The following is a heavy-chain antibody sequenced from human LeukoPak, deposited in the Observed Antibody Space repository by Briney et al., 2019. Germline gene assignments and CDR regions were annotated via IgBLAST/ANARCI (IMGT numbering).Heavy chain of an antibody. CDR1: GGSISNSGYY. CDR2: IHYSDSA. D-gene: IGHD6-13*01. Sequence: SETLSLTCAVSGGSISNSGYYWAWIRQPPGKGLDYIGNIHYSDSALYNPSLQSRATILVDTSKNQFSLKLSSVTAADTAVYYCARRRAAAGPFDYWGQGTLVTVSS. J-gene: IGHJ4*02. V-gene: IGHV4-39*01. CDR3: ARRRAAAGPFDY.